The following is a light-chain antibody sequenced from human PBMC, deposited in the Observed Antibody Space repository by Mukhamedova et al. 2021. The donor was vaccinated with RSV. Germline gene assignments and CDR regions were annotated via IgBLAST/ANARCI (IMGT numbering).Light chain of an antibody. V-gene: IGLV1-47*01. CDR3: TSWVDSLRGYV. Sequence: SKLLIFRNDQRPSGVPDRFSGSKSGTSASLTIGGLRSEDEADYYCTSWVDSLRGYVFGPGTKV. CDR2: RND. J-gene: IGLJ1*01.